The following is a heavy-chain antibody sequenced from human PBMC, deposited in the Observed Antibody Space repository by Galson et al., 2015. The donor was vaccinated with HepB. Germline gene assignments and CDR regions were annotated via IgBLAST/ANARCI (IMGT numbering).Heavy chain of an antibody. CDR3: ARGGYDSSGLNFDY. D-gene: IGHD3-22*01. J-gene: IGHJ4*02. Sequence: SLRLSCAASGFTFSSYWMSWVRQAPGKGLEWVANIKQDGSEKYYVDSVKGRFTISRDNAKNSLYLQMNSLRAEDTAVYYCARGGYDSSGLNFDYWGQGTLVTVSS. CDR2: IKQDGSEK. V-gene: IGHV3-7*01. CDR1: GFTFSSYW.